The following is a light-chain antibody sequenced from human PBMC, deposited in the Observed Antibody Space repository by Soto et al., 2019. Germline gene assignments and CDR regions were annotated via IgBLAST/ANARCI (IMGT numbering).Light chain of an antibody. Sequence: IRMTQSPSTLSASVGDRVTITGRARQSINVWLAWYQQKPGRAPKLLIYKASTLESGVPSRFSGSGSGTEFHLTIRSLQAADFPHYQCQQYTAPCPLGQGTTV. J-gene: IGKJ1*01. V-gene: IGKV1-5*03. CDR1: QSINVW. CDR3: QQYTAPCP. CDR2: KAS.